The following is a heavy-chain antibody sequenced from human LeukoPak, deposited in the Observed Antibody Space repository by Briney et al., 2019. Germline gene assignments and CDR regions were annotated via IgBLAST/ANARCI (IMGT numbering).Heavy chain of an antibody. D-gene: IGHD6-19*01. J-gene: IGHJ4*02. CDR3: ARVEYSSGWYPDY. CDR2: IYHSGST. CDR1: GGSISSSNW. Sequence: SETLSLTCTVSGGSISSSNWWSWVRQPPGKGLEWIGEIYHSGSTNYNPSLKSRVTISVDKSKNQFSLKLSSVTAADTAVYYCARVEYSSGWYPDYWGQGTLVTVSS. V-gene: IGHV4-4*02.